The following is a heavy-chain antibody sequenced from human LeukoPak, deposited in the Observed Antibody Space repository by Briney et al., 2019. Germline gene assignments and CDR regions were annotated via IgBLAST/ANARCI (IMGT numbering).Heavy chain of an antibody. V-gene: IGHV3-53*01. J-gene: IGHJ4*02. Sequence: GGSLRLSGAASGFTVSSNYMSWVRQAPGKGLEWVSVIYSGGSTYYADSVKGRFTISRDNSKNTLYLQMNSLRAEDTAVYYCARVRWSVQAYDYWGQGTLVTVSS. CDR2: IYSGGST. CDR1: GFTVSSNY. CDR3: ARVRWSVQAYDY. D-gene: IGHD6-13*01.